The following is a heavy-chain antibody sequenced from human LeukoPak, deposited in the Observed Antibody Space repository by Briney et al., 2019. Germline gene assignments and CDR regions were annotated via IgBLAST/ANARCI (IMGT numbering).Heavy chain of an antibody. CDR1: GGSISSGDYY. J-gene: IGHJ5*02. CDR3: ARDHGGNPNWFDP. CDR2: IYHSGST. Sequence: SETLSLTCTVSGGSISSGDYYWSWIRQPPGKGLEWIGYIYHSGSTYYNPSLKSRVTISVDRSNNQFSLKLSSVTAADTAVYYCARDHGGNPNWFDPWGQGTLVTVSS. V-gene: IGHV4-30-2*01. D-gene: IGHD4-23*01.